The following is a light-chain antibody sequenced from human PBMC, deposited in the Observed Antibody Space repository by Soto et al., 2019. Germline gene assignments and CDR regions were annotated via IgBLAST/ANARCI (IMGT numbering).Light chain of an antibody. CDR2: GNS. V-gene: IGLV1-40*01. J-gene: IGLJ2*01. CDR1: SSNIGAGYD. Sequence: QSVLTQPPSVSGAPGQRVTISCTGSSSNIGAGYDVHWYQQLPGTAPKLLIYGNSNRPSGVPDRFSGSKSGTSASLAITGLQAEDEADYYCPSYDSSLSGSWVVFGGGTKRTVL. CDR3: PSYDSSLSGSWVV.